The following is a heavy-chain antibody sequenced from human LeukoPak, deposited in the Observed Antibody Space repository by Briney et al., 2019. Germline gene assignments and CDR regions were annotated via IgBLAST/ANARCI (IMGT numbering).Heavy chain of an antibody. V-gene: IGHV4-39*01. CDR3: ARQMGLGVWALDY. J-gene: IGHJ4*02. CDR2: IFYTGKT. CDR1: GGSISTDDYW. Sequence: SETLSLTCDVSGGSISTDDYWWGWIRQPPGKGLEWIAIIFYTGKTHHNPSLKSRGFMSVHTSKNQFSLTLSAVTAADTAVYYCARQMGLGVWALDYWGQGTLVTVSS. D-gene: IGHD5/OR15-5a*01.